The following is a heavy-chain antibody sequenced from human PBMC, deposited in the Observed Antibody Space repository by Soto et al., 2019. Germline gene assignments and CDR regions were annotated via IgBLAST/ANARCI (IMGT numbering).Heavy chain of an antibody. CDR2: ISAYNGKT. J-gene: IGHJ1*01. CDR1: GYTFTSYG. CDR3: ARGDYCSGGSCYPSQYFQH. Sequence: ASVKVSCKASGYTFTSYGISWVRQAPGQGLEWMGWISAYNGKTNYAQKLQGRVTMTTDTSTSTAYMELRSLRSDDTAVYYCARGDYCSGGSCYPSQYFQHWGQGTLVTVSS. D-gene: IGHD2-15*01. V-gene: IGHV1-18*01.